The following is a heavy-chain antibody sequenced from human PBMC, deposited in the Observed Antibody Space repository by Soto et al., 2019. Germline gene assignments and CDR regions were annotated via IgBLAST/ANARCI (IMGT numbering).Heavy chain of an antibody. D-gene: IGHD5-18*01. CDR3: AKDDSRPSPYGMDA. Sequence: GGSLRLSXAASGFTFSSYGMHWVRQAPGKGLEWVAVISYDGSNKYYADCVKGRFTISRDNSKNTLYLQMNSLRAEDTAVYYWAKDDSRPSPYGMDAWGQGTTVPV. CDR1: GFTFSSYG. J-gene: IGHJ6*02. CDR2: ISYDGSNK. V-gene: IGHV3-30*18.